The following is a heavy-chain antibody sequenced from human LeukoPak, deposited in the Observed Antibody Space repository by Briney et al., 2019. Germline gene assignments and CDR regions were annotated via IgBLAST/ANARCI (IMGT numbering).Heavy chain of an antibody. Sequence: GGSLRLSCAASGFTFDDYAMHWVRQAPGKGREWVSGISWNSGSIGYADSVKGRFTISRDNAKNSLYLQMNSLRAEDMALYYCAKDIGRYCSGGSCYDYWGQGTLVTVSS. D-gene: IGHD2-15*01. CDR3: AKDIGRYCSGGSCYDY. J-gene: IGHJ4*02. V-gene: IGHV3-9*03. CDR1: GFTFDDYA. CDR2: ISWNSGSI.